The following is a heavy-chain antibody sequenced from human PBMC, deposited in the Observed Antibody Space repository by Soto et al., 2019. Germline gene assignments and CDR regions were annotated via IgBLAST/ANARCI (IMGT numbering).Heavy chain of an antibody. V-gene: IGHV3-66*01. Sequence: GGSLRLSCAASGFTVSSNYMSWVRQAPGKGLEWVSVIYSGGSTYYADSVKGRFTISRDNSKNTLYLQMNSLRAEDTAVYYCARGAYDILTGCYHYYYMDVWGKGTTVTVSS. J-gene: IGHJ6*03. CDR3: ARGAYDILTGCYHYYYMDV. CDR1: GFTVSSNY. CDR2: IYSGGST. D-gene: IGHD3-9*01.